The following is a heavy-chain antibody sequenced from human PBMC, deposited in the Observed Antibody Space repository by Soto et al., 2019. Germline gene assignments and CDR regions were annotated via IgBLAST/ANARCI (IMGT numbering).Heavy chain of an antibody. CDR3: ARTPDI. J-gene: IGHJ3*02. V-gene: IGHV4-30-2*01. CDR1: GGSISSGGYS. Sequence: PSXTLSLTCAVSGGSISSGGYSWSWIRQPPGKGLEWIGYIYHSGSTYYNPSLKSRVTIDRSKNQFSLKLSSVTAADTAVYYCARTPDIWGQGTMVTVS. CDR2: IYHSGST.